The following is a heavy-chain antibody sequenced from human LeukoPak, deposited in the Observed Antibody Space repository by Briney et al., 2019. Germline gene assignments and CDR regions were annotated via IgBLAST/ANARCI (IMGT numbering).Heavy chain of an antibody. CDR1: GYNFAGSG. V-gene: IGHV1-18*01. CDR3: ATHCSGVSCYGSDGP. D-gene: IGHD2-15*01. Sequence: ASVKVSCKASGYNFAGSGISWVRQAPGQGLEWMGWISAYNSDTNYAQAFHGRVTMTTDTPTSTAYMELRSLRSDDTAVYYCATHCSGVSCYGSDGPWGQGTLVTVSS. J-gene: IGHJ5*02. CDR2: ISAYNSDT.